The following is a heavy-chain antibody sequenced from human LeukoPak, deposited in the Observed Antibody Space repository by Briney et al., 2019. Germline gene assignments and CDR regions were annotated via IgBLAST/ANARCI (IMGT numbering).Heavy chain of an antibody. CDR2: INTNTGNP. CDR1: GYTFTSYA. J-gene: IGHJ4*02. D-gene: IGHD6-19*01. V-gene: IGHV7-4-1*02. CDR3: AGTVAGKPYYFDY. Sequence: ASVKVSCKASGYTFTSYAMNWVRQAPGQGLEWMGWINTNTGNPTYAQGFTGRFVFSLDTSVSTAYLRISSLKAEDTAVYYCAGTVAGKPYYFDYWGQGTLVTVSS.